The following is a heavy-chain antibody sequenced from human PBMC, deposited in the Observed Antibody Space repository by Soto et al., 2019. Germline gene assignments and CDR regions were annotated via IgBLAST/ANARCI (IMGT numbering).Heavy chain of an antibody. CDR1: GGSISSGGYY. V-gene: IGHV4-31*03. D-gene: IGHD2-15*01. CDR3: ARDMIGYCSGGSCPYYYGMDV. CDR2: IYYSGST. J-gene: IGHJ6*02. Sequence: QVQLQESGPGLVKPSQTLSLTCTVSGGSISSGGYYWSWIRQHPGKGLEWIGYIYYSGSTYYNPSLKSRVTISVDTSKNQFSLKLSSVTAADTAVYYCARDMIGYCSGGSCPYYYGMDVWGQGTTVTVSS.